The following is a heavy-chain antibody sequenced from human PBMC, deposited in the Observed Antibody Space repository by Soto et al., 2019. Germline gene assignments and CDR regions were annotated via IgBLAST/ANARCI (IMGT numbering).Heavy chain of an antibody. CDR1: GFTFGSYG. CDR2: ISYDGMHQ. J-gene: IGHJ4*02. Sequence: QVRLVESGGDLVQPGRSLRLSCAASGFTFGSYGMHWVRQAPGKGLEWVAMISYDGMHQYYADSVKGRFTISRDNFKDTLYLQMNGLTPEDTAIYFCARELDIPPDYYFDYWGQGNLVTVSS. V-gene: IGHV3-30*03. D-gene: IGHD5-12*01. CDR3: ARELDIPPDYYFDY.